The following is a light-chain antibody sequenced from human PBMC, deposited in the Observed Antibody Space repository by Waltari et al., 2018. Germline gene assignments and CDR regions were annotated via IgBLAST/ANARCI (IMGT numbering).Light chain of an antibody. Sequence: EIVLTQSPGPLFLSQGDRATLSFRASTGIGRSVAWYQQKPGPPPRLLIYGTSNRSTGIPDRFSGGGSATDFSLTISRLEPEDVAMYYCQHYVSLPVTFGQGTKVEIK. J-gene: IGKJ1*01. V-gene: IGKV3-20*01. CDR1: TGIGRS. CDR3: QHYVSLPVT. CDR2: GTS.